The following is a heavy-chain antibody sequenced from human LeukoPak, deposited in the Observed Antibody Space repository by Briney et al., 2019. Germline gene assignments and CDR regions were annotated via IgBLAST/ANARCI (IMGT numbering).Heavy chain of an antibody. J-gene: IGHJ6*02. CDR3: ARSTNYAGDV. V-gene: IGHV3-74*01. CDR1: GFAFSSYS. D-gene: IGHD2-8*01. CDR2: INGAGSST. Sequence: PGGSLRLSCAASGFAFSSYSMYWVRQAPGKGLVWVARINGAGSSTTYADSVKGRFTVSRDNAKNTLYLQMSSLRVEDTAVCYCARSTNYAGDVWGQGTTVTVSS.